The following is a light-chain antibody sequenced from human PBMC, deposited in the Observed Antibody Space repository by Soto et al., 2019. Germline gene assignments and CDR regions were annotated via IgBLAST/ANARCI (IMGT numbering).Light chain of an antibody. CDR3: QQRSNWPV. V-gene: IGKV3-11*01. CDR1: QSVSSY. CDR2: DAS. Sequence: EIVLTQSPATLSLSPGERATLSCRASQSVSSYLAWYQQKPGQAPRLLIYDASNRATGIPARFSGSGSGKDFTLTISSLEPEDFAVYYCQQRSNWPVFGPGTKVDIK. J-gene: IGKJ3*01.